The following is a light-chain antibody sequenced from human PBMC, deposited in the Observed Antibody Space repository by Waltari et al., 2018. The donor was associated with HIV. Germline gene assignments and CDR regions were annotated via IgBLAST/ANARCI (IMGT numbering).Light chain of an antibody. J-gene: IGLJ1*01. CDR2: QDS. V-gene: IGLV3-1*01. CDR3: QAWGTSAPLV. Sequence: SSELTQPPSVSVSPGETATITCSGDKLGEKFTCWYQQKPGQSPVLVMYQDSKRPSGIPERFSGSNSGNTATLTISGTQAMDEVDYYCQAWGTSAPLVFGTGTKVTVL. CDR1: KLGEKF.